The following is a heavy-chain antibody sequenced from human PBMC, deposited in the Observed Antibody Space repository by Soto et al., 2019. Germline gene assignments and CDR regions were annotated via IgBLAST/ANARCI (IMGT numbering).Heavy chain of an antibody. CDR2: INPSGGST. CDR3: AKEIGAARRFLGFDG. CDR1: GYTVSIYY. D-gene: IGHD6-6*01. V-gene: IGHV1-46*01. J-gene: IGHJ6*02. Sequence: ASVKVSCKAVGYTVSIYYVHWVRQAPGQGLERMGVINPSGGSTSYAQKFQGRLNMTRDRSAGTVSMELTSLTTDDTGVYYCAKEIGAARRFLGFDGWGRRTTLAVCS.